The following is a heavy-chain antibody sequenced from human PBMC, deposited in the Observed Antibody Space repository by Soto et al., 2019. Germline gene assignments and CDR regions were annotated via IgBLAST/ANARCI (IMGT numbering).Heavy chain of an antibody. J-gene: IGHJ4*02. V-gene: IGHV1-3*01. CDR1: GYTFTSYA. CDR3: ARVAPRYLYYFDY. CDR2: INAGNGNT. D-gene: IGHD2-2*02. Sequence: GASVKVSCKASGYTFTSYAMHWVRQAPGQRLEWMGWINAGNGNTKYSQKFQGRVTITRDTSASTAYMELSSLRSEDTAVYYCARVAPRYLYYFDYWGQGTLVTVSS.